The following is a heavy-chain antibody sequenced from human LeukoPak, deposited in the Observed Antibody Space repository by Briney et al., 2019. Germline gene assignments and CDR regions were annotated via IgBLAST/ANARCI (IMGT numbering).Heavy chain of an antibody. CDR3: ARESGVQNYGGNSGFDY. CDR2: ISYDGSNK. J-gene: IGHJ4*02. CDR1: GFTFSTYA. Sequence: GGSLRLSCAASGFTFSTYAMHWVRQAPGKGLGWVAVISYDGSNKYFADSVKGRFTISRDNSKNTLYLQMNSLRGEDTAVYYCARESGVQNYGGNSGFDYWGQGTLVTVSS. D-gene: IGHD4-23*01. V-gene: IGHV3-30*04.